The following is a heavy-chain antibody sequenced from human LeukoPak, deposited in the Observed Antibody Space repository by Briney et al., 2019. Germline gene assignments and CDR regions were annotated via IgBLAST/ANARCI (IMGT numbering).Heavy chain of an antibody. V-gene: IGHV3-33*01. Sequence: GGSLRLSCTASGFTFSSYGMHWVRQAPGKGLEWVAVIWYDGSNKYYADSVKGRFTISRDNSKNTLYLQMNSLRAEDTAVYYCARGGGGSSWFPWYFDYWGQGTLVTVSS. J-gene: IGHJ4*02. CDR2: IWYDGSNK. CDR3: ARGGGGSSWFPWYFDY. D-gene: IGHD6-13*01. CDR1: GFTFSSYG.